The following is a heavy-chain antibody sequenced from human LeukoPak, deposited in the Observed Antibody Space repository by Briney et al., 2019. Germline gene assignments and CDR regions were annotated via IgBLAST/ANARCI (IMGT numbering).Heavy chain of an antibody. J-gene: IGHJ4*02. CDR2: IYYSGST. Sequence: SETLSLTCTVSGGSISSSRYSWGWIRQPPGKGLEWIGSIYYSGSTYYNPSLKSRVTISVDTSKNQFSLKLSSVTAADTAVYYCARLVPAADGWGQGTLVTVSS. CDR1: GGSISSSRYS. CDR3: ARLVPAADG. D-gene: IGHD2-2*01. V-gene: IGHV4-39*01.